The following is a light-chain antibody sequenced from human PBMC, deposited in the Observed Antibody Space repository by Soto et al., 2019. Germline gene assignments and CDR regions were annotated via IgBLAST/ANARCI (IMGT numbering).Light chain of an antibody. CDR1: QSINRH. CDR2: DAS. CDR3: QQRNKRPPDT. Sequence: EIVLTQSPATLSLSPGERATLSCRASQSINRHLAWYRQKPGQAPRLLIYDASNRATGITARFSGSGSGTDFTLTISSLVPEDFGVYYCQQRNKRPPDTFGGGTKVEIK. V-gene: IGKV3-11*01. J-gene: IGKJ4*01.